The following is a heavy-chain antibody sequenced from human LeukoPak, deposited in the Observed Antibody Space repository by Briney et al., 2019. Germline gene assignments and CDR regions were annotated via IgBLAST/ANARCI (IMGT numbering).Heavy chain of an antibody. CDR1: GYTFTSYY. J-gene: IGHJ3*02. CDR2: INPSGGST. D-gene: IGHD6-19*01. CDR3: ARDHSAVAGTIDDAFDI. V-gene: IGHV1-46*01. Sequence: GASVKVSCKASGYTFTSYYMHWVRQAPGQGLEWMGIINPSGGSTSYAQKFRGRVTMTRDTSTSTVYMELSSLRSEDTAVYYCARDHSAVAGTIDDAFDIWGQGTMVTVSS.